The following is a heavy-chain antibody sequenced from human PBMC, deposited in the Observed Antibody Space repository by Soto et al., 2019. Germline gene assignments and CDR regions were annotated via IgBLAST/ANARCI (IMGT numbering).Heavy chain of an antibody. Sequence: QAGGSLRLSCAASGFTFRSYWISWVRQAPWKGLEWVANIKQDGIEKYYVDSVKGRFNISRDNAKNSLYLQMNSLRAKDTAVYYCARARARDIDSMDAWGQPNMVNVYS. CDR2: IKQDGIEK. J-gene: IGHJ6*02. V-gene: IGHV3-7*01. CDR3: ARARARDIDSMDA. D-gene: IGHD2-15*01. CDR1: GFTFRSYW.